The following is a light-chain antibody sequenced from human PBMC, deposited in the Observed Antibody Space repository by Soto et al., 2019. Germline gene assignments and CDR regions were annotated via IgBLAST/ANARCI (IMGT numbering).Light chain of an antibody. Sequence: QSALTQPASVSGSPGQSITISCTGTSSDVGAYDYVSWYQQHPDKAPKLMIYEVSNRPSGVSNRFSGSKSVNTATLTISRLQAEDEADYYCSSYTSSSTRVFGTGTKVTVL. CDR3: SSYTSSSTRV. V-gene: IGLV2-14*03. J-gene: IGLJ1*01. CDR2: EVS. CDR1: SSDVGAYDY.